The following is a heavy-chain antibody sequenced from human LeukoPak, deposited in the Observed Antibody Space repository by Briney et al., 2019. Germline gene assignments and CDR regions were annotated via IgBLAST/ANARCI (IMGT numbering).Heavy chain of an antibody. D-gene: IGHD6-13*01. V-gene: IGHV3-30-3*01. J-gene: IGHJ4*02. Sequence: GRSLRLSCAASGFTFSSYAMHWVRQAPGKGLEWVAVISYDGSNKYYADSVKGRFTISRDNSKNTLYLQMNSLRAEDTAVYYCARVVRSSSWGPFDYWGQGTLVTVSS. CDR2: ISYDGSNK. CDR1: GFTFSSYA. CDR3: ARVVRSSSWGPFDY.